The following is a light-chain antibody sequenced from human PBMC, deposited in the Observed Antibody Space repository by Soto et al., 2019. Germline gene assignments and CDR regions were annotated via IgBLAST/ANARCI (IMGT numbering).Light chain of an antibody. Sequence: EIVMTQSPDTLSVSPGERATLSCRASQSVSSNLAWYQHKPAPAPRLLLYGASTRAAGVPARFSGSGSGTEFTLTISSLQSEDFAVYYCQQYTDWPLTFGQATRVEIK. V-gene: IGKV3-15*01. CDR1: QSVSSN. CDR3: QQYTDWPLT. J-gene: IGKJ1*01. CDR2: GAS.